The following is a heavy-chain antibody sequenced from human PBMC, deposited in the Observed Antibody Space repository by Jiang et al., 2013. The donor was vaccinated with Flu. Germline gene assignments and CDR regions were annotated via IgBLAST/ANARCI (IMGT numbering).Heavy chain of an antibody. CDR3: AKDIGASIAAADNQPTGYYSYGMDV. D-gene: IGHD6-25*01. CDR1: GFTFDDYA. J-gene: IGHJ6*02. V-gene: IGHV3-9*01. Sequence: QLLESGGGLVQPGRSLRLSCAASGFTFDDYAIHWVRQAPGKGLEWVSGISWNGGSIGYAESVKGRFTISRDNARNSLYLQMNTLRPEDTALYYCAKDIGASIAAADNQPTGYYSYGMDVWGQGTTVTVSS. CDR2: ISWNGGSI.